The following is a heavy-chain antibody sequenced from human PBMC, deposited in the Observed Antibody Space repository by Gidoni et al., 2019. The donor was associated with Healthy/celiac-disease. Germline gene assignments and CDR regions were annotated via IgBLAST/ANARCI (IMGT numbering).Heavy chain of an antibody. CDR2: ISGSGGST. V-gene: IGHV3-23*01. Sequence: EVQLLESGGGLVQPGGSLRRSCAASGFTFSSYAMSWVRQAPGQGLEWVSAISGSGGSTYYADSVKGLFTISRDNSKNTLYLQMNSLRAEDTAVYYCAKDSTPVMDGAFDIWGQGTMVTVSS. D-gene: IGHD2-15*01. CDR1: GFTFSSYA. J-gene: IGHJ3*02. CDR3: AKDSTPVMDGAFDI.